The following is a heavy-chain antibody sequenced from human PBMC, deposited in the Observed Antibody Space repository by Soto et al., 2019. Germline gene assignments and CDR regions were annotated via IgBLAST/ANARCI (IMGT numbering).Heavy chain of an antibody. V-gene: IGHV3-30-3*01. Sequence: QVQLVESGGGVVQPGRSLRLSCAASGFTFSSYAMHWVRQAPGKGLEWVAVISYDGSNKYYADSMKGRFTISRDNSKNTLYLQMNSLRAEDTAVYYCASRGLVGATDYWGQGTLVTVSS. CDR2: ISYDGSNK. D-gene: IGHD1-26*01. J-gene: IGHJ4*02. CDR1: GFTFSSYA. CDR3: ASRGLVGATDY.